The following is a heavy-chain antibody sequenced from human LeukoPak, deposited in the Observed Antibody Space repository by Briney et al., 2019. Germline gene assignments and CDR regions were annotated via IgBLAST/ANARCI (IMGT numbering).Heavy chain of an antibody. D-gene: IGHD3-3*01. Sequence: SVKVSCKASGGTFSSYAISWVRQAPGQGLEWMGGIIPIFGTANYAQKFQGRVTITTDESTSTAYMELSSLRSEDTAVYYCARGAYYDFWSGYYEGHYYMDVWGKGTTVTVSS. J-gene: IGHJ6*03. V-gene: IGHV1-69*05. CDR3: ARGAYYDFWSGYYEGHYYMDV. CDR1: GGTFSSYA. CDR2: IIPIFGTA.